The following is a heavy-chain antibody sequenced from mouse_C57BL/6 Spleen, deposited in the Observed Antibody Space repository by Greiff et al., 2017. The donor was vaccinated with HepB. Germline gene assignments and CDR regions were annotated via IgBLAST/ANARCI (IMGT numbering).Heavy chain of an antibody. Sequence: DVKLVESGGDLVKPGGSLKLSCAASGFTFSSYGMSWVRQTPDKRLEWVATISSGGSYTYYPDSVKGRFTISRDNAKNTLYLQMSSLKSEDTAMYYCASPYYDYDQGFAYWGQGTLVTVSA. V-gene: IGHV5-6*02. D-gene: IGHD2-4*01. CDR2: ISSGGSYT. J-gene: IGHJ3*01. CDR3: ASPYYDYDQGFAY. CDR1: GFTFSSYG.